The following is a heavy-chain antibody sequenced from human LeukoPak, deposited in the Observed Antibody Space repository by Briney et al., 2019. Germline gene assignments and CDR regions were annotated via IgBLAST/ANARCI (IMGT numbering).Heavy chain of an antibody. CDR1: GFTFSSYG. CDR3: ARDRRTIVGATIDAFDI. V-gene: IGHV3-33*01. J-gene: IGHJ3*02. D-gene: IGHD1-26*01. CDR2: IWYDGSNK. Sequence: GGSLRLSCAASGFTFSSYGMHWVRQAPGKGLEWVAVIWYDGSNKYYADSVKGRFTISRDNSKNTLYLQMNSLGAEDTAVYYCARDRRTIVGATIDAFDIWGQGTMVTVSS.